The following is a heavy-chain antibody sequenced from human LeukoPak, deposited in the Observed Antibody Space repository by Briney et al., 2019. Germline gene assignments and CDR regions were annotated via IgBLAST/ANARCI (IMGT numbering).Heavy chain of an antibody. Sequence: SETLSLTCTVSGGSISSVDYYWSWIRQPPGKGLEWIGYIYYSGSTYYDPSLKSQVMISVDASKNQFSLKLSSVTAADTAVYCCARLGIDYDILTGYIPDAFDIWGQGTMVTVSS. D-gene: IGHD3-9*01. J-gene: IGHJ3*02. CDR3: ARLGIDYDILTGYIPDAFDI. V-gene: IGHV4-30-4*01. CDR2: IYYSGST. CDR1: GGSISSVDYY.